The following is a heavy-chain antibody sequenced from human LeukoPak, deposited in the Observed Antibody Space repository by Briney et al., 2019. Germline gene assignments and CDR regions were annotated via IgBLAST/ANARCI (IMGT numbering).Heavy chain of an antibody. Sequence: GESLKISCKVSGYSFISYWIGWVRQMPDKGLESLGMIYPGDSDTRYSPSFQGLVTLSVDKSITAAYLQWSSLKASDTAIYYCARLDYAGNPFDNWGPGTLVTVSS. CDR1: GYSFISYW. CDR3: ARLDYAGNPFDN. CDR2: IYPGDSDT. J-gene: IGHJ4*02. D-gene: IGHD4-23*01. V-gene: IGHV5-51*01.